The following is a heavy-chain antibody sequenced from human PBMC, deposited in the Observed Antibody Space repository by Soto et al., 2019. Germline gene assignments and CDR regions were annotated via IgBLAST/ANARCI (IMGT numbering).Heavy chain of an antibody. V-gene: IGHV3-48*03. CDR2: ISSSGGTI. J-gene: IGHJ4*01. CDR1: GFSFSSHE. Sequence: GGSLRLSCAASGFSFSSHEMNWVRQAPGKGLEWVSYISSSGGTIYYADSVKGRFTISRDNAKNSLYLQMNSLRAEDTAISYCGSADCTGDCYGSGDWGQGTLVTVCS. D-gene: IGHD2-21*02. CDR3: GSADCTGDCYGSGD.